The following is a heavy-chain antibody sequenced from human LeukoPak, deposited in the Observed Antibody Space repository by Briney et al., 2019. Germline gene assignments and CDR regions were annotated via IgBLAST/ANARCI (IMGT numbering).Heavy chain of an antibody. D-gene: IGHD6-19*01. J-gene: IGHJ4*02. CDR2: IYYSGST. Sequence: SETLSLTCTVSGGSISSYYWSWIRQPPGKGLEWIGYIYYSGSTNYNPSLKSRVTISVDASKNQFSLKLSSVTAADTAVYYCARLFGYSSGWTDYWGQGTLVTVSS. CDR3: ARLFGYSSGWTDY. CDR1: GGSISSYY. V-gene: IGHV4-59*08.